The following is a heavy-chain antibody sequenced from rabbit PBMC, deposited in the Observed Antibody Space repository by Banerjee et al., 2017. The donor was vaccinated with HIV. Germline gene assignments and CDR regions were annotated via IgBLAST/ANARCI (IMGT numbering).Heavy chain of an antibody. J-gene: IGHJ4*01. CDR3: ARDAGGDGWNFNL. D-gene: IGHD2-1*01. CDR1: GLDFSSSYW. Sequence: QSLEESGGDLVKPGASLTLTCTASGLDFSSSYWICWVRQAPGKGLEWIACINTSSGNTVYASWAKGRFTISKTSSTTVTLQMTSLTAADTATYFCARDAGGDGWNFNLWGPGTLVTVS. V-gene: IGHV1S40*01. CDR2: INTSSGNT.